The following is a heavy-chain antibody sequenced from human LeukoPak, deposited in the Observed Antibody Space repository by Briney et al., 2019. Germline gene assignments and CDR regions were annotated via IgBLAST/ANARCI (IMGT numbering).Heavy chain of an antibody. J-gene: IGHJ4*02. CDR1: GFTFSSSW. CDR2: ISSSSSYI. D-gene: IGHD4-17*01. V-gene: IGHV3-21*01. Sequence: PGGSLRLSCAASGFTFSSSWMNRVRQAPGKGLEWVSSISSSSSYIYYADSVKGRFTISRDNAKNSLYLQMNSLRAEDTAVYYCARSGYGDIHFDYWGQGTLVTVSS. CDR3: ARSGYGDIHFDY.